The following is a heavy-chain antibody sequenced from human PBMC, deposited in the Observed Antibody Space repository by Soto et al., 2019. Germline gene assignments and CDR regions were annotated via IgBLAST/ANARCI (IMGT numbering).Heavy chain of an antibody. Sequence: EVQLVESGGGLVKPGGSLRLSCAASGFTFSNAWMNWVRQAPGKGLEWVGRIKSKTDGRTTDYAAPVKGRFTISRDDSKNTLYLQMNSLKTEDTAVYYCTTEYYYDSSGYYYADYWGQGTLVTVSS. CDR2: IKSKTDGRTT. V-gene: IGHV3-15*07. J-gene: IGHJ4*02. D-gene: IGHD3-22*01. CDR1: GFTFSNAW. CDR3: TTEYYYDSSGYYYADY.